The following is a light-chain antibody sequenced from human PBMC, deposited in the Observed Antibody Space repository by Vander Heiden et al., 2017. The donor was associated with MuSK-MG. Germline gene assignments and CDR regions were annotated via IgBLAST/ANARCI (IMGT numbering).Light chain of an antibody. CDR2: GAS. Sequence: EIVLTQSPGTLSLSPGERATLSCRASQSVSSNYLAWYQQKPGQAPRLFIYGASSRATGIPDRFSGSGSGTDFTLTISRLEPEDIAVYYCQQYGTSPETFGQGTKVEIK. J-gene: IGKJ1*01. V-gene: IGKV3-20*01. CDR3: QQYGTSPET. CDR1: QSVSSNY.